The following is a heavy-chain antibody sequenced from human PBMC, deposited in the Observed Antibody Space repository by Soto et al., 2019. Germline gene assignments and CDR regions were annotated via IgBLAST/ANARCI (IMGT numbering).Heavy chain of an antibody. Sequence: QVQLVESGGGVVQPGRSLRLSCAASGFTFSSYGMHWVRQAPGKGLEWVAVIWYDGSNKYYADSVKGRFTISRDNSKNTLYLQMNSLRAEDTAVYYCARDEGLMLYAIPRGPRPAYYYYGMDVWGQGTTVTVSS. CDR2: IWYDGSNK. CDR1: GFTFSSYG. D-gene: IGHD2-8*01. CDR3: ARDEGLMLYAIPRGPRPAYYYYGMDV. J-gene: IGHJ6*02. V-gene: IGHV3-33*01.